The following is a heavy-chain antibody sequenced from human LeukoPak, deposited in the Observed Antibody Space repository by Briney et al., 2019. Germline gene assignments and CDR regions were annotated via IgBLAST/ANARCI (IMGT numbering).Heavy chain of an antibody. J-gene: IGHJ1*01. D-gene: IGHD1-1*01. CDR3: AREAGTNWIFGEYFPF. CDR1: GYTFNSHP. Sequence: GASVKVSCKASGYTFNSHPMHWVRQAPGQRLEWMGWINADNGNTRYSQKLQDRVTITRDTSANTAYMELSGLRSDDTAVYYCAREAGTNWIFGEYFPFWGQGTLVTVSA. CDR2: INADNGNT. V-gene: IGHV1-3*01.